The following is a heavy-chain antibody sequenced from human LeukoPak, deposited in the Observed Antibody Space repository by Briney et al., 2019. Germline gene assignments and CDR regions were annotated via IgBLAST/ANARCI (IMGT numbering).Heavy chain of an antibody. V-gene: IGHV1-58*02. Sequence: VASVKVSCKASGFTFTSSAMQWVRQARGQRLEWIGWIVVGSGNTNYAQKFQERVTITRDMSTSTAYMELSSLRSKDTAVYYCAAEDDSSGWYEHYWGQGTLVTVSS. CDR2: IVVGSGNT. J-gene: IGHJ4*02. CDR1: GFTFTSSA. CDR3: AAEDDSSGWYEHY. D-gene: IGHD6-19*01.